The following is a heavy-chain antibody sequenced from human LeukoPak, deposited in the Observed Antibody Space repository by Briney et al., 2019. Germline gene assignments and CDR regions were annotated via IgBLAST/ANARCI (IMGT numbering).Heavy chain of an antibody. CDR1: GFAFSSYS. Sequence: GGSLRLSCAASGFAFSSYSMNWVRQAPGKGLEWVSSISSSSSYIYYADSVKGRFTISRDDAKNSLYLQMNSLRAEDTAVYYCARADWNDGAGSDYWGQGTLVTVSS. CDR2: ISSSSSYI. CDR3: ARADWNDGAGSDY. D-gene: IGHD1-1*01. V-gene: IGHV3-21*01. J-gene: IGHJ4*02.